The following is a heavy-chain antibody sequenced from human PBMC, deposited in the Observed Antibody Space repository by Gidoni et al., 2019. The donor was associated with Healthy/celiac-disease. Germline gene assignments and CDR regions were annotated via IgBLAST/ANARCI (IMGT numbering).Heavy chain of an antibody. CDR3: AKDHSIAAAGTWVSYYYYYYGMDV. J-gene: IGHJ6*02. Sequence: QVQLVESGGGVVQPGRSLRLSCAASGFTFSSYGMHWVRQAPGKGLGWVAVISYDGSNKYDADSVKGRFTISRDNSKNTLYLQMNSLRAEDTAVYYCAKDHSIAAAGTWVSYYYYYYGMDVWGQGTTVTVSS. CDR1: GFTFSSYG. D-gene: IGHD6-13*01. V-gene: IGHV3-30*18. CDR2: ISYDGSNK.